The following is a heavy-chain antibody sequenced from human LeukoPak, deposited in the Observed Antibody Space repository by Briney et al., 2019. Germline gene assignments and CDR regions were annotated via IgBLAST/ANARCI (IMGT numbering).Heavy chain of an antibody. J-gene: IGHJ5*02. CDR1: GFTFSDYY. CDR2: ISSSGSTI. D-gene: IGHD3-22*01. Sequence: GGSLRLSCAASGFTFSDYYMSWIRQAPGKGLEWVSYISSSGSTIYYADSVKGRFTISRDNAKNSLYLQMNSLRAEDTAVYYCARGGDYYDSSGPLGRAPDSFDPWGQGTLVTVSS. CDR3: ARGGDYYDSSGPLGRAPDSFDP. V-gene: IGHV3-11*04.